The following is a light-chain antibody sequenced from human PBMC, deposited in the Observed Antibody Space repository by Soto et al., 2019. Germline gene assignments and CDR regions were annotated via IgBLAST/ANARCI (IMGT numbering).Light chain of an antibody. CDR2: EVT. CDR3: SSSTSSSTAV. J-gene: IGLJ1*01. Sequence: QSALTQVASVSGSPGQSITISCTGTSTDVSRYNYVSWYQQHPDKAPKLMIYEVTNRPSGVSNRFSGSKSGNTASLTISGLQAEDEADYYCSSSTSSSTAVFGTGTKLTVL. CDR1: STDVSRYNY. V-gene: IGLV2-14*01.